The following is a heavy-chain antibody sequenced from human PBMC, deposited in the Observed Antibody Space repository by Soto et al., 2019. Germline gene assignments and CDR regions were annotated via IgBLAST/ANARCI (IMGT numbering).Heavy chain of an antibody. CDR2: ISHRSATT. Sequence: AGGSLRLSCAASGFTFSIYAMSWVRQAPGKGLEWVSTISHRSATTYYADSAKGRFTVSRDNSKNTLYLQMNSLRAEDTAVYYCARQIVELIPYFDHWGQGSLVTVSS. D-gene: IGHD3-22*01. CDR3: ARQIVELIPYFDH. J-gene: IGHJ4*02. V-gene: IGHV3-23*01. CDR1: GFTFSIYA.